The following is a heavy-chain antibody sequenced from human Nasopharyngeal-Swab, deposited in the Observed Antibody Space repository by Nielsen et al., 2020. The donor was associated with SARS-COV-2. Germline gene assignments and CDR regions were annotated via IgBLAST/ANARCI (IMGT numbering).Heavy chain of an antibody. J-gene: IGHJ6*03. CDR3: ASLSGSSSAYYYMDV. CDR2: ISWNSGSI. V-gene: IGHV3-9*01. D-gene: IGHD6-6*01. Sequence: SLRLSCAASGFTFDDYAMHWVRQAPGKGLEWVSGISWNSGSIGYADSVKGRFTISRDNAKNSLYLQMNSLRAEDTALYYCASLSGSSSAYYYMDVWGKGTTVTVSS. CDR1: GFTFDDYA.